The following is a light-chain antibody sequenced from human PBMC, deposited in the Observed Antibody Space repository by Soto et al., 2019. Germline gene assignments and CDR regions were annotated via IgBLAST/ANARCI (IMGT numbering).Light chain of an antibody. Sequence: EIVLTQSPGTLSLSPGERATLSCRASQSVSVNFLAWYQQKGGQAPRLLIYAASTRDTGVPDRFSGTGSGTDFALTISILETDDSAVYYCQQYGGSPFTFGPGTKGDIK. J-gene: IGKJ3*01. CDR1: QSVSVNF. CDR3: QQYGGSPFT. V-gene: IGKV3-20*01. CDR2: AAS.